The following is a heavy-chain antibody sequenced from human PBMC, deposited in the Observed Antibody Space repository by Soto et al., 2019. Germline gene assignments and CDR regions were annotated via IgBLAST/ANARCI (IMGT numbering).Heavy chain of an antibody. Sequence: ASVKVSCKASGGTFSSYAISWVRQAPGQGLEWMGGIIPIFGTANYAQKFQGRVTITADESTSTAYMELSSLRSEDTAVYYCARGSDYGDPQAFYYWGQGTLVTVSS. CDR2: IIPIFGTA. V-gene: IGHV1-69*13. CDR1: GGTFSSYA. J-gene: IGHJ4*02. D-gene: IGHD4-17*01. CDR3: ARGSDYGDPQAFYY.